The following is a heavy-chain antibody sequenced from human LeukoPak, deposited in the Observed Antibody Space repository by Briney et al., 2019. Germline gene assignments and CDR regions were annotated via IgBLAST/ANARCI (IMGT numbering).Heavy chain of an antibody. J-gene: IGHJ4*02. CDR3: ARGIHFRDVWHVRE. CDR1: GFTVSSNY. CDR2: IYSGGST. V-gene: IGHV3-53*05. D-gene: IGHD3-16*01. Sequence: GGSLTLSCAASGFTVSSNYMSWVRQAPGKGLEWVSVIYSGGSTYYADSVKGRFTISRDNSENTLHLDMYNLRHDDTAIYYCARGIHFRDVWHVREWGQGTLLTVSS.